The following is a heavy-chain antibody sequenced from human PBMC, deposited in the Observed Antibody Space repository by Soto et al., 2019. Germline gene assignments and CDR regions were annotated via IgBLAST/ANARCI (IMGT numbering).Heavy chain of an antibody. D-gene: IGHD3-22*01. V-gene: IGHV4-34*01. J-gene: IGHJ4*02. Sequence: GTLSLTCAVYGGSFSGYYWSWIRQPAGKGLEWIGEINHSGSTNYNPSLKSRVTISVDTSKNQFSLKLSSVTAADTAVYYCARVQKLYDSSGYYLYWGQGTLVTVSS. CDR1: GGSFSGYY. CDR2: INHSGST. CDR3: ARVQKLYDSSGYYLY.